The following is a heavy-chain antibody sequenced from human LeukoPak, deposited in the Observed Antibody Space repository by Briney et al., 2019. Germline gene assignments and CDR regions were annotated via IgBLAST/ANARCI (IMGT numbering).Heavy chain of an antibody. CDR2: ISSSSSYI. D-gene: IGHD1-26*01. V-gene: IGHV3-21*04. Sequence: GGSLRLSCAASGFKFSSYSMKWVRQAPGKGLEWVSFISSSSSYIYYADSLKGRFTISRDNAKNSLYLQMNSLKTEDTAVYYCVRRRVGVAPASDMWGQGTTVTVSS. J-gene: IGHJ3*02. CDR1: GFKFSSYS. CDR3: VRRRVGVAPASDM.